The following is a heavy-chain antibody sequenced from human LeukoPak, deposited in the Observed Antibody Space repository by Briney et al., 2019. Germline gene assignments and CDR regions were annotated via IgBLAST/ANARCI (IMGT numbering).Heavy chain of an antibody. D-gene: IGHD3-3*01. CDR3: AHSNSFYFRSGYSYYFDY. CDR1: GFSLSTSGVG. J-gene: IGHJ4*02. Sequence: SGPTLVNPTQTLTLTCTFSGFSLSTSGVGVGWIRQPPGKALEWLALIYWNDDKRYSPSLKSRLTITKDTSKNQVVLTMTNMDPVDTATYYCAHSNSFYFRSGYSYYFDYWGQGTLVTVSS. CDR2: IYWNDDK. V-gene: IGHV2-5*01.